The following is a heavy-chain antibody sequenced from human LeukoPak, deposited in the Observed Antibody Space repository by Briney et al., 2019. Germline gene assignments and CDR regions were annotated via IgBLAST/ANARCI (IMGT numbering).Heavy chain of an antibody. J-gene: IGHJ4*02. D-gene: IGHD5-18*01. Sequence: GGSLRLSCAASGFTVSSNYMSWVRQAPGKGLEWVSVIYSGGSTYYADSVKGRFTISRDNSKNTLYLQMNSLRAEDTAVYYCARADWDTAMIDYWGQGTLVTVSS. CDR3: ARADWDTAMIDY. CDR1: GFTVSSNY. V-gene: IGHV3-53*01. CDR2: IYSGGST.